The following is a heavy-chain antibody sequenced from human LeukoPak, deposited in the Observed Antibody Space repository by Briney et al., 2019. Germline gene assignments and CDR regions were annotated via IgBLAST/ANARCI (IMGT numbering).Heavy chain of an antibody. CDR2: INSDGSSA. CDR1: GFTFSTFW. Sequence: HPGGSLRLSCAASGFTFSTFWMHWVRHAPGKGLVWVSRINSDGSSASYADSVKGRFTISRDNAENTLYLQMNSLRAEDTAVYYCARAHSRPPTAMARPAEYYFDYWGQGTLVTVSS. CDR3: ARAHSRPPTAMARPAEYYFDY. D-gene: IGHD5-18*01. V-gene: IGHV3-74*01. J-gene: IGHJ4*02.